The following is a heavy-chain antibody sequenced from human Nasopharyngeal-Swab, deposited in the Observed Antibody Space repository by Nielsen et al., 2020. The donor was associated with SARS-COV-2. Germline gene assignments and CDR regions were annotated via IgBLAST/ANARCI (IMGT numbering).Heavy chain of an antibody. J-gene: IGHJ6*02. CDR3: ARGVDTAMVKDYYGMDV. Sequence: WIRQPPGKGLEWIGYIYHSGSTYYNPSHKSRVTISVDRSKNQFALKLSSVTAADTAVYYCARGVDTAMVKDYYGMDVWGQGTTVTVSS. D-gene: IGHD5-18*01. CDR2: IYHSGST. V-gene: IGHV4-30-2*01.